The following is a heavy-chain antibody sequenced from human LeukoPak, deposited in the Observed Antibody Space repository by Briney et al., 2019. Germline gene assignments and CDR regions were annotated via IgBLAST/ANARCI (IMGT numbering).Heavy chain of an antibody. CDR1: GFTFDDYA. D-gene: IGHD2-2*01. CDR3: AKARCSSTSCSAFDI. V-gene: IGHV3-9*03. J-gene: IGHJ3*02. CDR2: ISWNSGSI. Sequence: PGRSLRLSCAASGFTFDDYAMHWVRQAPGKGLEWVSGISWNSGSIGYADSVKGRFTISRDNAKNSLYLQMNSLRAEDMALYYCAKARCSSTSCSAFDIWGQGTMVTVSS.